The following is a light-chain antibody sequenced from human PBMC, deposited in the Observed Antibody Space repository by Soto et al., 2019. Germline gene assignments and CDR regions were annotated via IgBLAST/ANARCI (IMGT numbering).Light chain of an antibody. V-gene: IGLV1-44*01. CDR1: TSSIVSNA. Sequence: QAVVTQPPSASGTPGQRVAISCSGSTSSIVSNAVSWYQQLPGTAPRLLIYSNDRRPSGVPDRFSGSKSGTSASLAISGLHSEDEADYYCAAWDDSQNGLVFGGGTKLTVL. CDR3: AAWDDSQNGLV. CDR2: SND. J-gene: IGLJ2*01.